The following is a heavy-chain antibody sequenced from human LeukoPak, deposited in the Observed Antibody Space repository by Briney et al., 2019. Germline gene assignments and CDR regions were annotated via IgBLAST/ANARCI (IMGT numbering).Heavy chain of an antibody. J-gene: IGHJ4*02. V-gene: IGHV3-30*04. Sequence: GRSLRLSCAASGFTLSSYAMHWVRQAPGKGLEWVAVISYDGSNKYYADSVKGRFTTSRDNSKNTLYLQMNSLRAEDTAVYYCARDTYYYDSSGYYYDGDFDYWGQGTLVTVSS. CDR1: GFTLSSYA. CDR3: ARDTYYYDSSGYYYDGDFDY. CDR2: ISYDGSNK. D-gene: IGHD3-22*01.